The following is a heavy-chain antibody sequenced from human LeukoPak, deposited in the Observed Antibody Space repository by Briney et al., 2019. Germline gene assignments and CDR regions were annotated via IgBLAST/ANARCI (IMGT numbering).Heavy chain of an antibody. CDR1: GGSFSGYY. D-gene: IGHD3-10*01. J-gene: IGHJ3*02. CDR2: INHSGST. CDR3: ARVLRGVTFDAFDI. V-gene: IGHV4-34*01. Sequence: SETLSLTCAVYGGSFSGYYWSWIRQRPGKGLEWIGEINHSGSTNYNPSLKSRVTISVDTSKNQFSLKLSSVTAADTAVYYCARVLRGVTFDAFDIWGQGTMVTVSS.